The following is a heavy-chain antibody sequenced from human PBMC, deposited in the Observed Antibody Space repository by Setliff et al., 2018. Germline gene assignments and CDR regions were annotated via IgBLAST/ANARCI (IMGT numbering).Heavy chain of an antibody. V-gene: IGHV4-34*01. CDR2: INHSGST. CDR3: ARVYGENDLPDI. J-gene: IGHJ3*02. D-gene: IGHD4-17*01. Sequence: PSETLSLTCTVYGASFSDYYWGWIRQPPGKGLEWIAEINHSGSTNYNPSLKSRLTISVDASTNQFSLKLYSVTTADTAVYYCARVYGENDLPDIWGQGTMVTVSS. CDR1: GASFSDYY.